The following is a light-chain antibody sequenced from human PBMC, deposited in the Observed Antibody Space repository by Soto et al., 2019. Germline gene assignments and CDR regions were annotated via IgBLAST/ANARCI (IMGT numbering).Light chain of an antibody. J-gene: IGLJ2*01. CDR3: AAWDDSLNGVV. CDR1: SSNIGSNP. CDR2: SNN. V-gene: IGLV1-44*01. Sequence: QAAVTQPPSASGTPGQRVTISCSGSSSNIGSNPVNWYQQLPGTAPKLLIYSNNERPSGVPDRFSGSKSGTSASLAISGLQSEDEADYYCAAWDDSLNGVVFGGGTKLTVL.